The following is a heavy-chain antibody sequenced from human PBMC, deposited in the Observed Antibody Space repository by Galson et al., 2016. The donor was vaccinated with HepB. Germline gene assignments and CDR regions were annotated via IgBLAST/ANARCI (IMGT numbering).Heavy chain of an antibody. CDR1: GFTFSRSG. V-gene: IGHV3-48*02. CDR2: ISSSVSTI. J-gene: IGHJ3*01. CDR3: ARELVRSSFDL. Sequence: SLRLSCAGSGFTFSRSGLNWVRRAPGKGLQWVSYISSSVSTIYYADSVMGRFTISRDNAKNSVYLQMHSLRDEDTAVYYCARELVRSSFDLWGQGTMVTVSS. D-gene: IGHD3-10*01.